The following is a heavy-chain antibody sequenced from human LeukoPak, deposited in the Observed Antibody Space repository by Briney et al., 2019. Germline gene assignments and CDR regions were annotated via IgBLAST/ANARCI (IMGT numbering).Heavy chain of an antibody. CDR1: GYTFTSYA. Sequence: ASVKVSCKASGYTFTSYAMNWVRQAPGQGLEWMGWINTNTGNPTYAQGFTGRFVFSLDTSVSTAYLQISSLKAEDTAVYYCARGIPLMITFGGVIVAPSRYYYMDVWGKGTTVTISS. V-gene: IGHV7-4-1*02. J-gene: IGHJ6*03. D-gene: IGHD3-16*02. CDR3: ARGIPLMITFGGVIVAPSRYYYMDV. CDR2: INTNTGNP.